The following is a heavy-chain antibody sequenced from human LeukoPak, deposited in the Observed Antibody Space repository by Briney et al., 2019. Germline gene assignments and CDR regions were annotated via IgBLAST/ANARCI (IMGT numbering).Heavy chain of an antibody. J-gene: IGHJ4*02. CDR2: INHSGST. D-gene: IGHD6-19*01. V-gene: IGHV4-34*01. CDR1: GGSFSGYY. CDR3: ARGGGSGWYIDY. Sequence: SETLSLTCAVYGGSFSGYYWSWIRQPPGKGLEWIGEINHSGSTNYNPSLKSQVTISVDTSKNQVSLKLSSVTAADTAVYYCARGGGSGWYIDYWGQGTLVTVSS.